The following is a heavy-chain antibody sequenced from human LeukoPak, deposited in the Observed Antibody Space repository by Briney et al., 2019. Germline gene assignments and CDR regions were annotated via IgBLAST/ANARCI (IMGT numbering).Heavy chain of an antibody. CDR3: ARGSSTSDY. D-gene: IGHD1-26*01. CDR1: GYTFTAYW. Sequence: GKSLKISCQGSGYTFTAYWIGWVRQMPGQGLEWMGIIYPGDSETRYSPSFQGQVTISADKSISTAYLQWSNLKASDTAMYYCARGSSTSDYWGQGTLVTVSS. V-gene: IGHV5-51*01. CDR2: IYPGDSET. J-gene: IGHJ4*02.